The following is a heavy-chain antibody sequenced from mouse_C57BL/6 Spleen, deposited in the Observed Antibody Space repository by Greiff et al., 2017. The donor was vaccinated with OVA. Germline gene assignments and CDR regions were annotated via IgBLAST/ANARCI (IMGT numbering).Heavy chain of an antibody. Sequence: EVHLVESGGGLVKPGGSLKLSCAASGFTFSSYAMSWVRQTPEKRLEWVATISDGGSYTYYPDNVKGRFTISRDNAKNNLYLQMSHLKSEDTAMYYCARDLLYWGQGTLVTVSA. V-gene: IGHV5-4*01. J-gene: IGHJ3*01. CDR1: GFTFSSYA. CDR2: ISDGGSYT. CDR3: ARDLLY.